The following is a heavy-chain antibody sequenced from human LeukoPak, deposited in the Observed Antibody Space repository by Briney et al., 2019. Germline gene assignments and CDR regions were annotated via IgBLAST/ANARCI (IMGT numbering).Heavy chain of an antibody. V-gene: IGHV3-23*01. Sequence: GGSLRLSCAASGFTFSTYWMAWVRQSPGKGLEWVSAISGSGDSTYYGDSVKGRFTISRDNSKNTLYLQMNSLRAEDTAVYYCAKTRPLDSSSWSHGDYWGQGTLVTVSS. D-gene: IGHD6-13*01. CDR1: GFTFSTYW. CDR3: AKTRPLDSSSWSHGDY. CDR2: ISGSGDST. J-gene: IGHJ4*02.